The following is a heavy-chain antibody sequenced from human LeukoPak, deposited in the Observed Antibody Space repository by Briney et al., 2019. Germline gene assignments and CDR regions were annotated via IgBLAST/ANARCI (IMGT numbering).Heavy chain of an antibody. D-gene: IGHD2-15*01. V-gene: IGHV4-34*01. CDR3: ARDGRSYGMDV. CDR2: INHSGST. Sequence: PSETLSLTCAVYGGSFSGYYWSWIRQPPGKGLEWTGEINHSGSTNYNPSLKSRVTISVDTSKNQFSLKLSSVTAADTAVYYCARDGRSYGMDVWGQGTTVTVSS. CDR1: GGSFSGYY. J-gene: IGHJ6*02.